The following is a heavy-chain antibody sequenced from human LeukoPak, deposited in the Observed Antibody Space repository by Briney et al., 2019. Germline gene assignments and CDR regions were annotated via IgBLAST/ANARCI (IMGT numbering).Heavy chain of an antibody. Sequence: GRSLRLSCAAFGFTIRSYGMHWVRQAPGKGLEWVAVISHDAINKYYADSVKGRFTISRDTSKNTLFLQMNSLRAEDTAVYYCAKDGGADFYYYDMDVWGQGTTVTVSS. D-gene: IGHD4-17*01. CDR3: AKDGGADFYYYDMDV. J-gene: IGHJ6*02. CDR2: ISHDAINK. CDR1: GFTIRSYG. V-gene: IGHV3-30*18.